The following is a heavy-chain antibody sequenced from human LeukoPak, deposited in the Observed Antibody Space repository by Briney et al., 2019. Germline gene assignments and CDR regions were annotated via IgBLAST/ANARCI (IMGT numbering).Heavy chain of an antibody. D-gene: IGHD3-22*01. CDR3: ARDYYDSSGYYYAL. J-gene: IGHJ4*02. Sequence: SETLSLTCTASGGTISSYYRSWIRQPAGKGLEWIGRIYTSGGTNYNPSLKSRVIMSIDTTENQFSLKLSSVTAADTAVYYCARDYYDSSGYYYALWGQGTRVTVSS. V-gene: IGHV4-4*07. CDR2: IYTSGGT. CDR1: GGTISSYY.